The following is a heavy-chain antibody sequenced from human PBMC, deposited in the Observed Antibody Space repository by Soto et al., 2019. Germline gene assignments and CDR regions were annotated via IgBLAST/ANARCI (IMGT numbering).Heavy chain of an antibody. D-gene: IGHD2-8*01. J-gene: IGHJ4*02. V-gene: IGHV1-18*01. Sequence: QAQLVQSGGEVKKPGASVKVSCRASGYAFTSYGYAWVRQAPGQGLEWMGWISAYNGDTKYAQKFQDRVTLTTDTSTTTVHMELRNLGSDDTAVYYCARSGAYCTSITCLFDSFWGLGTLVTVSS. CDR2: ISAYNGDT. CDR3: ARSGAYCTSITCLFDSF. CDR1: GYAFTSYG.